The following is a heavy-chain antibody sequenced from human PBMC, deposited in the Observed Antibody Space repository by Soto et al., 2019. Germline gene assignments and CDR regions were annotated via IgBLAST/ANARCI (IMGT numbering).Heavy chain of an antibody. CDR2: IKSKTDGGTT. CDR1: GFTFSNAL. CDR3: TAGLVKHYYDSSGYYYPIMAFDI. Sequence: GGSLRLSCAASGFTFSNALMNWVRQAPGKGRKGSARIKSKTDGGTTDYAAPVKGRFTISRDDSKNTLYLQMNSLKTEDTAVYYCTAGLVKHYYDSSGYYYPIMAFDIWGQGTMVTVSS. J-gene: IGHJ3*02. D-gene: IGHD3-22*01. V-gene: IGHV3-15*07.